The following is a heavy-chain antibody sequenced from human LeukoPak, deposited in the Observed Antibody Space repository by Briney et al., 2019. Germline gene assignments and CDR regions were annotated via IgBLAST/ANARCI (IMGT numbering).Heavy chain of an antibody. CDR3: ARDFIVATTNDALDI. CDR2: TWYDGSEK. J-gene: IGHJ3*02. D-gene: IGHD5-12*01. CDR1: GFTFSSYA. V-gene: IGHV3-33*01. Sequence: GGSLRLSCAASGFTFSSYAMHWVRQAPGKGLERVAVTWYDGSEKYYADSVKGRFTISRDNSKNTLYLQMNGLRAEDTAVYYCARDFIVATTNDALDIWGQGIMVTVSS.